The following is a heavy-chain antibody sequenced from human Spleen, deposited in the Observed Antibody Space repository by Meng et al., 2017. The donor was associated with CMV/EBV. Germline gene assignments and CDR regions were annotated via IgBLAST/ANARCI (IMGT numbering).Heavy chain of an antibody. CDR2: ISNTGNTI. D-gene: IGHD3-22*01. V-gene: IGHV3-48*04. J-gene: IGHJ4*02. CDR1: GFTFTNYN. Sequence: GESLKISCTASGFTFTNYNMDWVRQAPGKGLEWISYISNTGNTIYYADSLKGRFTISRDNAKNSLYLQMNSLRAEDTAMYYCARDDSIDYWGQGTLVTVSS. CDR3: ARDDSIDY.